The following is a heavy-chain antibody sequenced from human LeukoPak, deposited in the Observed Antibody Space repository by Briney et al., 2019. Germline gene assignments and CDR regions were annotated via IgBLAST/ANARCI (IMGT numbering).Heavy chain of an antibody. J-gene: IGHJ4*02. CDR3: ARGPPGSSSSDY. Sequence: GASVKVSCKASGYTFSSYDINWVRQATGQGLEWIGWMNPNSGDTGYAQEFQDRVTMTRNTSINTAYMELSSLRSEDTGVYYCARGPPGSSSSDYWGQGTLVTVS. D-gene: IGHD6-13*01. CDR1: GYTFSSYD. CDR2: MNPNSGDT. V-gene: IGHV1-8*01.